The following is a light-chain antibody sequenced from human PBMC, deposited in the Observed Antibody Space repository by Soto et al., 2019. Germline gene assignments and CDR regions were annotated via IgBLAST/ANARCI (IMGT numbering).Light chain of an antibody. V-gene: IGKV1-5*01. Sequence: DIQMTQSPSSLSASVGDRVTITCRASQSISTWLAWYQQKAGKAPKVLIYDALSLESGVPSRFSGSGSGTEFTLTISSLEPDDFTTYFCQQHNTYPWTFGQGTKVDIK. J-gene: IGKJ1*01. CDR3: QQHNTYPWT. CDR2: DAL. CDR1: QSISTW.